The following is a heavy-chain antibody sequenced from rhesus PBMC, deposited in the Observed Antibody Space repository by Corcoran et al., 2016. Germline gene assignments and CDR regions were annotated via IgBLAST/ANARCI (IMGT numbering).Heavy chain of an antibody. V-gene: IGHV4-169*02. CDR3: ARDSGSYYFDY. Sequence: QLQLQESGPGLVKPSETLSVTCAVSGCSISSSYWSWIRQAPGQGLEWIGYIYGSGSSTNYNPSLKSRVTLSVDTSKNQLSLKLSSVTTADTAVYYCARDSGSYYFDYWGQGVLVTVSS. CDR2: IYGSGSST. J-gene: IGHJ4*01. CDR1: GCSISSSY. D-gene: IGHD3-16*01.